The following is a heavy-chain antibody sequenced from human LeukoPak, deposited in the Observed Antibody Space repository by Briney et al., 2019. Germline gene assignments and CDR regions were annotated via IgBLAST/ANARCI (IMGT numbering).Heavy chain of an antibody. CDR3: AKSGYCGGDCYNFDY. Sequence: GGSLRLSCAASEFTFSSYGMHWVRQAPGKGLEWAAFIRYDGSNKYYADSVKGRFTISRDNSKNTLYLQMNSLRAEDTAVYYCAKSGYCGGDCYNFDYWGQGTLVTVSS. V-gene: IGHV3-30*02. D-gene: IGHD2-21*01. CDR1: EFTFSSYG. J-gene: IGHJ4*02. CDR2: IRYDGSNK.